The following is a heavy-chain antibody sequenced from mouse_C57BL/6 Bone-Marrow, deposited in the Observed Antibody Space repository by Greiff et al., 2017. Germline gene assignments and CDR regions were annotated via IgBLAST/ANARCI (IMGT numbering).Heavy chain of an antibody. CDR3: ARFITTVAGWYFDV. J-gene: IGHJ1*03. Sequence: QVQLQQSGAELVKPGASVKISCKASGYTFTDYYINWVKQRPGQGLEWIGKIGPGSGSTYYNEKFKGKATLTADKSSSTAYMQLSSLTSEDTAVYYCARFITTVAGWYFDVWGTGTTVTVSS. D-gene: IGHD1-1*01. V-gene: IGHV1-77*01. CDR2: IGPGSGST. CDR1: GYTFTDYY.